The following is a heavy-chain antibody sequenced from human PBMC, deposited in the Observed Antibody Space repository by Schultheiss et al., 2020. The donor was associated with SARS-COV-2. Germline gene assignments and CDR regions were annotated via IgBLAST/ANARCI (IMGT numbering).Heavy chain of an antibody. CDR1: GGSFSGYY. CDR2: INHSGST. D-gene: IGHD3-3*01. V-gene: IGHV4-34*01. Sequence: SETLSLTCAVYGGSFSGYYWSWIRQPPGKGLEWIGEINHSGSTNYNPSLKSRVTISVDTSKNQFSLKLSSVTAADTAVYYCARQGASGLIHFQHWGQGTLVTVSS. CDR3: ARQGASGLIHFQH. J-gene: IGHJ1*01.